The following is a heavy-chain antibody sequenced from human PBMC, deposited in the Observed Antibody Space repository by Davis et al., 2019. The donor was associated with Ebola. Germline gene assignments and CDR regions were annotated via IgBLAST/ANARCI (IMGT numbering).Heavy chain of an antibody. D-gene: IGHD1-7*01. CDR3: ARRLELHQGVWDYYLDY. Sequence: SETLSLICTVSGGSMSNYYWSWIRQSPGKGLEWIGYIYYSGNTNYNPSFKSRATISVDTSKNQFSLKLRSVTAADTAVYYCARRLELHQGVWDYYLDYWGQGILVTVSS. CDR2: IYYSGNT. CDR1: GGSMSNYY. V-gene: IGHV4-59*08. J-gene: IGHJ4*02.